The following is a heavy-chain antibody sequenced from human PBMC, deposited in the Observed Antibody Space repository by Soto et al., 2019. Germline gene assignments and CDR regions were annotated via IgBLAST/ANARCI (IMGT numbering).Heavy chain of an antibody. CDR2: INAGNGNT. D-gene: IGHD2-21*02. V-gene: IGHV1-3*01. Sequence: ASVKVSCKASGYTFTSYAMHWVRQAPGQRLEWMGWINAGNGNTKYSQKFQGRVTITRDTSASTAYMELSSLRSEDTAVYYCARGWIKVTLTPVGDFDYCGQVTLVTVSS. J-gene: IGHJ4*02. CDR3: ARGWIKVTLTPVGDFDY. CDR1: GYTFTSYA.